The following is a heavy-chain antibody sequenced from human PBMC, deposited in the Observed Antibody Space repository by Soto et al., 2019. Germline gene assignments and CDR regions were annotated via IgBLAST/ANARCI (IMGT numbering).Heavy chain of an antibody. Sequence: QVQLQQWGAGLLKPSETLSLTCAVYGGSFSGYYWSWIRQPPGKGLEWIGEINHCGSTNYNPSLKSRVTISVDTSKNQFSLKLSSVTAADTAVYYFSRVWAPGDYYDSSGYYHWGQGTLVTVSS. CDR1: GGSFSGYY. D-gene: IGHD3-22*01. CDR3: SRVWAPGDYYDSSGYYH. J-gene: IGHJ5*02. CDR2: INHCGST. V-gene: IGHV4-34*01.